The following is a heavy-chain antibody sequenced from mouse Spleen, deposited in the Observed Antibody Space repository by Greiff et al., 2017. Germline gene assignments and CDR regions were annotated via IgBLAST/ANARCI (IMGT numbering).Heavy chain of an antibody. V-gene: IGHV5-9-1*01. D-gene: IGHD4-1*01. CDR1: GFTFSSYA. CDR3: ARRLTGRGDYYFDY. CDR2: ISSGGSYT. Sequence: EVKLVESGGGLVKPGGSLKLSCAASGFTFSSYAMSWVRQTPEKRLEWVATISSGGSYTYYPDSVKGRFTISRDNAKNTLYLQMSSLRSEDTAMYYCARRLTGRGDYYFDYWGQGTTLTVSS. J-gene: IGHJ2*01.